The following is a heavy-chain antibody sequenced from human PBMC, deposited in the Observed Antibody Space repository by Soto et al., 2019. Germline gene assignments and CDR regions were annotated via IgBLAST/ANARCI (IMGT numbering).Heavy chain of an antibody. J-gene: IGHJ5*02. CDR2: IWYDGTKR. Sequence: QVQLVESGGGVVQSGRSLTLSCAASGFSLRTSGMHWLRRAPGKGLEWVGFIWYDGTKRFYANSVKGRSTISKDNSNNILYLQMSGLRAEDTAVYYCARDVVTAVAGSVNFFDPWGQGTLVTGSS. V-gene: IGHV3-33*01. CDR1: GFSLRTSG. CDR3: ARDVVTAVAGSVNFFDP. D-gene: IGHD6-19*01.